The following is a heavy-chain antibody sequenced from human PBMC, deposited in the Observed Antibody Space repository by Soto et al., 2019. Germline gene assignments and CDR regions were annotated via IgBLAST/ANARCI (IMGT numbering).Heavy chain of an antibody. V-gene: IGHV3-30*03. CDR1: GFTFSSYG. CDR2: ISYDGSNK. Sequence: PGGSLRLSCAASGFTFSSYGMHWVRQAPGKGLEWVAVISYDGSNKYYADSVKGRFTISRDNSKNTLYLQMNSLRAEDTAVYYCATPIPGIQLWSGPFDYSGQGTLVTVYS. CDR3: ATPIPGIQLWSGPFDY. J-gene: IGHJ4*02. D-gene: IGHD5-18*01.